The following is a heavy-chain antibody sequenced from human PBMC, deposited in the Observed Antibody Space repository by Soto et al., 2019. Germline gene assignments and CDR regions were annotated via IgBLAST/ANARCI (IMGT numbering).Heavy chain of an antibody. CDR3: ARDGTFDF. Sequence: QVQLVQSGAEVKKPGASVKVSCKASGYTFTRYFVHWVRQAPGQGLEWMGLINPAGGTTSYSQKFQGRVTMTRDTSTGTVYMELTSLTSEDTALYFCARDGTFDFWGLGTLVTVSS. V-gene: IGHV1-46*01. CDR1: GYTFTRYF. J-gene: IGHJ4*02. D-gene: IGHD1-7*01. CDR2: INPAGGTT.